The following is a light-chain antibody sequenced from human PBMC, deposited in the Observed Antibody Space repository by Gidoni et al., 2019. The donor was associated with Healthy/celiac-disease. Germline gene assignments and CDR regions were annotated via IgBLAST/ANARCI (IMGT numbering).Light chain of an antibody. V-gene: IGLV3-19*01. CDR2: GKN. CDR3: NSRDSSGNHPV. CDR1: SLRSSY. J-gene: IGLJ2*01. Sequence: SSELTQDPAVSVALGQTVRITCQGDSLRSSYASWYQQKPGQAPVLVIYGKNNRPSGIPDRFPGSSSGNTASLTITGAQAEDEADYYCNSRDSSGNHPVFGGGTKLTVL.